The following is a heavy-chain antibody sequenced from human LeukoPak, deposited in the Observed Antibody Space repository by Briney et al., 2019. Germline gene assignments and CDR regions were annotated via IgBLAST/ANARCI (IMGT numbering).Heavy chain of an antibody. CDR2: IYPGDSDT. CDR3: ARRYYGDYLDFFDY. V-gene: IGHV5-51*01. D-gene: IGHD4-17*01. Sequence: GESLKISCKASGYSFATHWIAWVRQMPGKGLEWMGIIYPGDSDTRYSPPFEGQVTVSADKSITTAYLQWSSLKASDTAMYYCARRYYGDYLDFFDYWGQGTLVTVSS. J-gene: IGHJ4*01. CDR1: GYSFATHW.